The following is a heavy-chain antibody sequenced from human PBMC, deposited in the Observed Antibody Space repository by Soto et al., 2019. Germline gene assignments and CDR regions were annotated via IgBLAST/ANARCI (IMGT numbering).Heavy chain of an antibody. D-gene: IGHD2-21*02. CDR1: GFTFSSYA. J-gene: IGHJ4*01. Sequence: GGSLRLSCAASGFTFSSYAMSWVRQAPGKGLEWVSAISGSGGSTYYADSVKGRFTITRDNSKNTLYLQMNSLRAEDAAVYYCAKDHGGNSGRFDYWGHGTLVTVSS. CDR3: AKDHGGNSGRFDY. CDR2: ISGSGGST. V-gene: IGHV3-23*01.